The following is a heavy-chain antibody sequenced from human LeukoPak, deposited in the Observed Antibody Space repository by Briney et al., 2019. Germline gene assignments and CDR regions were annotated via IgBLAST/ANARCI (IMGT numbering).Heavy chain of an antibody. CDR2: INHSGST. CDR1: GGSFSGYY. V-gene: IGHV4-34*01. CDR3: ARGFRGPNFDY. J-gene: IGHJ4*02. Sequence: SETLSLTCAVYGGSFSGYYWSWIRQPPGKGLEWIGEINHSGSTSYNPSLKSRVTISVDTSKNQFSLKLTSMTAADTAVYYCARGFRGPNFDYWGQGTLVTVSS. D-gene: IGHD3-10*01.